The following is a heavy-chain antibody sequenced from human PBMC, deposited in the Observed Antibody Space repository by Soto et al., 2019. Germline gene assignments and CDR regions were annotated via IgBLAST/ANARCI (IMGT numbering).Heavy chain of an antibody. J-gene: IGHJ6*02. V-gene: IGHV4-59*08. Sequence: QVQLQESGPGLVKPSETLSLSCTVSGGSISSYYWSWFRQSPGKRMEWIGYVHNRWGSSYNPSLQIRLDPPLDTSKRKFSRKVSSVPATDTSVYYCARQGFGPLHGIVDVWGQGTTVTVSS. CDR3: ARQGFGPLHGIVDV. D-gene: IGHD3-10*01. CDR2: VHNRWGS. CDR1: GGSISSYY.